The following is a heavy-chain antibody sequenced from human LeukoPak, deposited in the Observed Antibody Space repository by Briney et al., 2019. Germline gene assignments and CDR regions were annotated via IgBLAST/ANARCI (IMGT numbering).Heavy chain of an antibody. D-gene: IGHD3-10*01. Sequence: SVKVSCKASGGTFSSYAISWVRQAPGQGLEWMGGIIPIFGTANYAQKFQGRVTITTDESTSTAYMELSGLRSEDTAVYYCARAQRDHYYGSGSYSFDYWGQGTLVTVSS. CDR3: ARAQRDHYYGSGSYSFDY. CDR1: GGTFSSYA. J-gene: IGHJ4*02. CDR2: IIPIFGTA. V-gene: IGHV1-69*05.